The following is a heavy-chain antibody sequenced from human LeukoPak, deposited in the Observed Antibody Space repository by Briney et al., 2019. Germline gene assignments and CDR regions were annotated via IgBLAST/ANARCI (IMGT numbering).Heavy chain of an antibody. V-gene: IGHV4-59*01. Sequence: PGGSLRLSCAASGFTFSGYWMSWVRQPPGKGLEWIGYIYYSGSTNYNPSLKSRVTISVDRSKNQFSLKLSSVAAADTAVYYCARGREVGYLKRLDAFDIWGQGTMVTVSS. CDR3: ARGREVGYLKRLDAFDI. J-gene: IGHJ3*02. D-gene: IGHD3-16*02. CDR1: GFTFSGYW. CDR2: IYYSGST.